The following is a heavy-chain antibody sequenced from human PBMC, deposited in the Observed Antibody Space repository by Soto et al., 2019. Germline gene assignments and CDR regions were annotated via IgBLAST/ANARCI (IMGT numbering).Heavy chain of an antibody. V-gene: IGHV3-23*01. CDR2: ISGSGGST. D-gene: IGHD2-8*01. CDR3: AKYCTNGVTFPDAFDI. CDR1: GFTFSSYA. J-gene: IGHJ3*02. Sequence: GGSLRLSCAASGFTFSSYAMSWVRQAPGKGLEWVSAISGSGGSTYYADSVKGRFTISRDNSKNTLYLQMNSLRAEDTAVYYCAKYCTNGVTFPDAFDIWGQGTMVTVSS.